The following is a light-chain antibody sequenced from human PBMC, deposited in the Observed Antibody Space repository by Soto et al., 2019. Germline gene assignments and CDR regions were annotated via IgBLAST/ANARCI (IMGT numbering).Light chain of an antibody. CDR2: GAS. CDR1: QSVSSTY. V-gene: IGKV3-20*01. CDR3: HQYGWSPQWT. Sequence: EIVLTQSPGTLSLSPGERATLSCRASQSVSSTYLAWYQQKPGQAPRLLIYGASSRATGIPDRFSGSGSETDFTLTISRLEPEDFAVYYCHQYGWSPQWTFGEGTKVEIK. J-gene: IGKJ1*01.